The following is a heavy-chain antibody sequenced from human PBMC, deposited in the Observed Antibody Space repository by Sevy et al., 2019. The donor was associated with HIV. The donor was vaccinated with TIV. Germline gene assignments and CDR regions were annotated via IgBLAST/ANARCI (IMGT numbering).Heavy chain of an antibody. J-gene: IGHJ5*02. D-gene: IGHD2-15*01. Sequence: GGSLRLSCAASGFTFSDYYMSWIRQAPGKGLEGVSYISSSGSTIYYADPGKGRFTISRENAKNSLYRQMNSLRAEDTAVYYCARDRGNLGYCSGGSCYGGGWFDPWGQGTLVTVSS. CDR3: ARDRGNLGYCSGGSCYGGGWFDP. V-gene: IGHV3-11*01. CDR1: GFTFSDYY. CDR2: ISSSGSTI.